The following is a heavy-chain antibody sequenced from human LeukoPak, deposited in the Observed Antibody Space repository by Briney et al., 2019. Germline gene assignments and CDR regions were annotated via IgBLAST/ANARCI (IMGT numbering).Heavy chain of an antibody. CDR2: ISVYNGNT. Sequence: ASVKVSCKASGYTFTSYGINCVRQAPGQGLEWMGWISVYNGNTNYAQNVQDRVTMTTDTSTSTAYMELRSLRSDDTAVYYCARDRYGSGSYCRFWGQGTLVTVSS. CDR1: GYTFTSYG. D-gene: IGHD3-10*01. J-gene: IGHJ4*02. CDR3: ARDRYGSGSYCRF. V-gene: IGHV1-18*04.